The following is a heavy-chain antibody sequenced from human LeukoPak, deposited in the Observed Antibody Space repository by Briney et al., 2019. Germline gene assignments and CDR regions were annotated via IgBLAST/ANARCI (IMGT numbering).Heavy chain of an antibody. Sequence: SVKVSCKASGYTFTGYYMHWVRQAPGQGLEWMGRINPNSGGTNYAQKFQGRVTMTRDTSISTAYMELSRLRSDDTAVYYCARVTSSGDYYYYYYMDVWGKGTTVTVSS. V-gene: IGHV1-2*06. J-gene: IGHJ6*03. CDR1: GYTFTGYY. CDR3: ARVTSSGDYYYYYYMDV. D-gene: IGHD3-10*01. CDR2: INPNSGGT.